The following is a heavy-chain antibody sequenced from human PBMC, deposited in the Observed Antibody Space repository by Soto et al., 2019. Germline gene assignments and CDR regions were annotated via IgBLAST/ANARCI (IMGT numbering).Heavy chain of an antibody. Sequence: HPGGSQRLSCAASGFGFSNYEMNWVRQAPGKGLEWVSYITSSGGATMYADSVKGRFTISRDNAKDSLYLQMNSLRVEDTAVYYCARGDCKTSCYIGFWGQGALVTVSS. CDR3: ARGDCKTSCYIGF. V-gene: IGHV3-48*03. CDR2: ITSSGGAT. D-gene: IGHD2-2*02. J-gene: IGHJ4*02. CDR1: GFGFSNYE.